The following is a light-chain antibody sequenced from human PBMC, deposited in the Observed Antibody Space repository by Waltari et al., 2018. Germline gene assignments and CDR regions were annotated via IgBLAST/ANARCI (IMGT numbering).Light chain of an antibody. V-gene: IGKV1-39*01. Sequence: DIQLTQSPPSLSASVGDRVTITCRATQSIRTPLNWNQHKAGKAPKLLIYGASTLERGVPSRFSGSGSGTDFTLTINSLRPEDFATYYCQQSYTAPFTFGPGTRVDLK. CDR1: QSIRTP. CDR2: GAS. J-gene: IGKJ3*01. CDR3: QQSYTAPFT.